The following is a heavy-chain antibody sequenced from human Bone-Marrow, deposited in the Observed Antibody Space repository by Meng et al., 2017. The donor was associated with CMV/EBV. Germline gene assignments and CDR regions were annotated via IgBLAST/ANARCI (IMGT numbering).Heavy chain of an antibody. D-gene: IGHD6-6*01. Sequence: SETLSLTCAVYGGSFSGYYWSWIRQPPGKGLEWIGYIYYSGSTNYNPSLKSRVTISVDTSKNQFSLKLSSVTAADTAVYYCARDRIAARLNWFDPWGQGTLVTVSS. J-gene: IGHJ5*02. CDR3: ARDRIAARLNWFDP. CDR2: IYYSGST. CDR1: GGSFSGYY. V-gene: IGHV4-59*01.